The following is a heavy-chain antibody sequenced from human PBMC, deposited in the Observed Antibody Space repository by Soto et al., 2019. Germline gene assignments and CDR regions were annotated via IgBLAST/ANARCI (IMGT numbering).Heavy chain of an antibody. Sequence: TGGSLRLACAASGFTFSSYSMNWVRQAPGKGLEWVSSISSSSSYIYYADSVKGRFTISRDNAKNSLYLQMNSLRAEDTAVYYCARVDTAMVDYWGQGTLVTVSS. CDR3: ARVDTAMVDY. CDR1: GFTFSSYS. J-gene: IGHJ4*02. V-gene: IGHV3-21*01. D-gene: IGHD5-18*01. CDR2: ISSSSSYI.